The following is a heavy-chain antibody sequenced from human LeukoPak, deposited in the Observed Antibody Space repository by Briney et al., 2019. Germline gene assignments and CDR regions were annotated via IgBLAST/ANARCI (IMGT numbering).Heavy chain of an antibody. CDR1: GFTFSSYE. CDR2: IGSSGGSR. D-gene: IGHD5-24*01. CDR3: AREDGDAFDI. V-gene: IGHV3-48*03. Sequence: GGSLRLSCAASGFTFSSYEMDWVRRAPGKGLEWVLYIGSSGGSRYYADSVKGRFTSSRDNAKNSLYLQMNSLRVEDTAVYYCAREDGDAFDIWGQGTVVSVSS. J-gene: IGHJ3*02.